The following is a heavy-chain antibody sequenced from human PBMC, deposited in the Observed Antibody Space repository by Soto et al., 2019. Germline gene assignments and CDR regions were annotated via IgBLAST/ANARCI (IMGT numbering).Heavy chain of an antibody. CDR2: SRNKVNSYTT. V-gene: IGHV3-72*01. D-gene: IGHD3-22*01. CDR1: GFIFSDHY. J-gene: IGHJ4*02. Sequence: EVQLVESGGDLVQPGGSLRLSCAASGFIFSDHYMDWVRQAPGKGLEWVGRSRNKVNSYTTEYAASVRGRFSISRDDSGNSPYLQMNSLETEDSAVYYCTRSDSSGYVQYWGQGTLVTVSS. CDR3: TRSDSSGYVQY.